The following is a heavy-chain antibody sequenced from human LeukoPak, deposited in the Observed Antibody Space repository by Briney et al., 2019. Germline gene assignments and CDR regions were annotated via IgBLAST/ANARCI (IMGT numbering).Heavy chain of an antibody. D-gene: IGHD3-3*01. CDR2: IYYSGST. Sequence: SETLSLTCTVSGGSISSYYWSWIRQPPEKGLEWIGYIYYSGSTNYNPSLKSRVTISVDTSKNQFSLKLSSVTAADTAVYYCARGNYDFWSGYSDYYYYYYMDVWGKGTTVTVSS. V-gene: IGHV4-59*01. J-gene: IGHJ6*03. CDR1: GGSISSYY. CDR3: ARGNYDFWSGYSDYYYYYYMDV.